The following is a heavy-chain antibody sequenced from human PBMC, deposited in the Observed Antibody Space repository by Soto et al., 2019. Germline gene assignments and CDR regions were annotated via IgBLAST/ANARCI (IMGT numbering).Heavy chain of an antibody. CDR3: ARYVVTAAIWYYYYGMDV. D-gene: IGHD2-2*02. J-gene: IGHJ6*02. CDR2: ISAYNGNT. V-gene: IGHV1-18*01. Sequence: ASVKVSCKASGYTFTSYGISWVRQAPGQGLEWMGWISAYNGNTNYAQKLQGRVTMTTDTSTSTAYMELRSLRSDDTAVYYCARYVVTAAIWYYYYGMDVWGQGTTVTVSS. CDR1: GYTFTSYG.